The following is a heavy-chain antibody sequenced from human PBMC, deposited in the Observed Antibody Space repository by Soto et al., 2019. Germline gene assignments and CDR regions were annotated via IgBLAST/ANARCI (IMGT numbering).Heavy chain of an antibody. D-gene: IGHD6-13*01. Sequence: GGSLRLSCAASGFTFSSYAMHWVRQAPGKGLEWVAVISYDGSNKYYADSVKGRFTISRDNSKNTLYLQMNSLRAEDTAVYYCARDPVDSSWYYFDYWGQGTLVTVSS. CDR3: ARDPVDSSWYYFDY. V-gene: IGHV3-30-3*01. J-gene: IGHJ4*02. CDR1: GFTFSSYA. CDR2: ISYDGSNK.